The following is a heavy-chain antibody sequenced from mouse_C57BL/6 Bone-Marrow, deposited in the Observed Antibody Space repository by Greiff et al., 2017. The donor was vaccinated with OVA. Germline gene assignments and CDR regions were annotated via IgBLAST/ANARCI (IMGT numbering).Heavy chain of an antibody. V-gene: IGHV3-6*01. CDR1: GYSITSGYY. CDR3: ASENYYYGSSLFDY. Sequence: EVKLVESGPGLVKPSQSLSLTCSVTGYSITSGYYWNWIRQFPGNKLEWMGYISYDGSNNYNPSLKNRISITRDTSKNQFFLKLNSVTTEDTATYYCASENYYYGSSLFDYWGQGTTLTVSS. J-gene: IGHJ2*01. CDR2: ISYDGSN. D-gene: IGHD1-1*01.